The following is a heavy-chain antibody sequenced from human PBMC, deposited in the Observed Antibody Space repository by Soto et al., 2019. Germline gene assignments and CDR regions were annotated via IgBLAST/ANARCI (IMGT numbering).Heavy chain of an antibody. D-gene: IGHD6-13*01. J-gene: IGHJ4*02. V-gene: IGHV3-21*01. CDR3: ARDQNTAAPVFDY. CDR1: GFTFSSYS. CDR2: ISSSSSYI. Sequence: GGSLRLSCAASGFTFSSYSMNWVRQAPGKGLEWVSSISSSSSYIYYADSVKGRFTISRDNAKNSLYLQMNSLRAEDTAVYYCARDQNTAAPVFDYWGQGTLVTVSS.